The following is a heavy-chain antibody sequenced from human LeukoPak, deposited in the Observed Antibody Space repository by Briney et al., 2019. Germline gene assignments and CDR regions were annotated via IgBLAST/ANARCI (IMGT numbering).Heavy chain of an antibody. Sequence: SVKVSCKASGGTFSSYAISWVRQAPGQGLEWMGGIIPIFGTANYAQKFQGRVTITADESTSTAYMELSSLRSEDTAVYYCARALLAYCGGDCYYYYGMDVWGQGTTVTVSS. CDR2: IIPIFGTA. V-gene: IGHV1-69*13. D-gene: IGHD2-21*02. J-gene: IGHJ6*02. CDR3: ARALLAYCGGDCYYYYGMDV. CDR1: GGTFSSYA.